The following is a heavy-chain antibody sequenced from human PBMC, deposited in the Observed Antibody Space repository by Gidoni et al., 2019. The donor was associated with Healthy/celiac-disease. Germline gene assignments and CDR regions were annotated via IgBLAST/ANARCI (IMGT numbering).Heavy chain of an antibody. CDR2: INHSGST. CDR3: ARERYCSSTSYPT. CDR1: GGSFRGYY. Sequence: GQLQQWGAGLLKRSETLSLTCAGYGGSFRGYYWSWIRQLPGKGLEWIGEINHSGSTTYHPSLKSRVTISVDTSKNQFSLKLSSVTAADTAVYYCARERYCSSTSYPTWGQGTLVTVSS. J-gene: IGHJ5*02. D-gene: IGHD2-2*01. V-gene: IGHV4-34*01.